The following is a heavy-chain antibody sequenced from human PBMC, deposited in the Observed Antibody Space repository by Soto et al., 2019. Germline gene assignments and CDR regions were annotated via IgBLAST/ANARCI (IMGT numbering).Heavy chain of an antibody. CDR3: AKDRGLRYYGMDV. Sequence: ESGGGVVQPGRSLRLSCAASGFTFSSYGMHWVRQAPGKGLEWVAVISYDGSNKYYADSVKGRFTISRDNSKNTLYLQMNSLRAEDTAVYYCAKDRGLRYYGMDVWGQGTTVTVSS. D-gene: IGHD4-17*01. V-gene: IGHV3-30*18. CDR2: ISYDGSNK. J-gene: IGHJ6*02. CDR1: GFTFSSYG.